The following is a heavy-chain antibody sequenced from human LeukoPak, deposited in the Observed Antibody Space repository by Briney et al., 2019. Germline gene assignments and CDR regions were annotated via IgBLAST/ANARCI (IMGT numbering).Heavy chain of an antibody. D-gene: IGHD3-22*01. Sequence: DSVKGRFTISRDNSKNTLYLQMNSLRAEDTAVYYCSHGPYDSSGYYSEDFDIWGQGTMVTVSS. CDR3: SHGPYDSSGYYSEDFDI. J-gene: IGHJ3*02. V-gene: IGHV3-30*07.